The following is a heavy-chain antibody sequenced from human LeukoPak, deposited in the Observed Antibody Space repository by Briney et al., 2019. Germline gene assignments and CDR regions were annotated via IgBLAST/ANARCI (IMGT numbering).Heavy chain of an antibody. CDR1: GYSISSGYY. D-gene: IGHD3-3*01. V-gene: IGHV4-38-2*02. Sequence: PSETLSLTCTVSGYSISSGYYWGWIRQPPGKGLEWIGSIYYSGSTYYNPSLKSRVTISVDTSKNQFSLKLSSVTAADTAVYYCARDSGGFWSGYLVDYWGQGTLVTVSS. J-gene: IGHJ4*02. CDR2: IYYSGST. CDR3: ARDSGGFWSGYLVDY.